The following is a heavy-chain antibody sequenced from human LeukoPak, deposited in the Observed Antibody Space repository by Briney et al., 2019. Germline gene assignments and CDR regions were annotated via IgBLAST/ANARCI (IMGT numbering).Heavy chain of an antibody. J-gene: IGHJ3*02. CDR1: GGSISSSNW. Sequence: PSGTLSLTCAVSGGSISSSNWWSWVRQPPGKGLEWIGEINHSGSTNYNPSLKSRVTIPVDTSKNQFSLKLSSVTSADTAVYYCARHGRRGSGWSGYAFDIWGQGTMVTVSS. CDR3: ARHGRRGSGWSGYAFDI. V-gene: IGHV4-4*02. D-gene: IGHD6-19*01. CDR2: INHSGST.